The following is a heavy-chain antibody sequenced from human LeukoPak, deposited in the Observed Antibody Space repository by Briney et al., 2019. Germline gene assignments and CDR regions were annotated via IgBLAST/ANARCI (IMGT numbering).Heavy chain of an antibody. Sequence: GGSLRLSCAASGFTFSSYAMHWVRQAPVKGLEWVAVISYDGSNKYYADSVKGRFTISRDNSKNTLYLQMNSLRAEDTAVYYCADLGYSYGYEDYWGQGTLVTVSS. CDR2: ISYDGSNK. D-gene: IGHD5-18*01. J-gene: IGHJ4*02. V-gene: IGHV3-30-3*01. CDR1: GFTFSSYA. CDR3: ADLGYSYGYEDY.